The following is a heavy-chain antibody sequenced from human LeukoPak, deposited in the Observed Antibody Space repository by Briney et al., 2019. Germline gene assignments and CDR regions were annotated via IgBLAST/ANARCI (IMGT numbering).Heavy chain of an antibody. CDR2: IIPIFGTA. Sequence: SVKVSCKASGGTFSSYAISWVRQAPGQGLEWMGGIIPIFGTANYAQKFQGRVTITADESTSTAYMEPSSLRSDDTAVYYCARVYYDSSGYYIDAFDIWGQGTMVTVSS. J-gene: IGHJ3*02. D-gene: IGHD3-22*01. V-gene: IGHV1-69*13. CDR1: GGTFSSYA. CDR3: ARVYYDSSGYYIDAFDI.